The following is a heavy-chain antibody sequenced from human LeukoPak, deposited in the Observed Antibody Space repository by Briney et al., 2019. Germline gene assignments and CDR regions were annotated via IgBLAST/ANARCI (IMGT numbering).Heavy chain of an antibody. J-gene: IGHJ4*02. Sequence: GGSLRLSCAASGFTLSNYWVHWVRQAPGKGLVWVSRINPDGSRTDYADSVKGRFTISRDNAKNTLYLQMNSLRAEDTAVYFCARDLRGKSDYWGQGTLVTVSS. CDR2: INPDGSRT. V-gene: IGHV3-74*01. CDR3: ARDLRGKSDY. D-gene: IGHD4-23*01. CDR1: GFTLSNYW.